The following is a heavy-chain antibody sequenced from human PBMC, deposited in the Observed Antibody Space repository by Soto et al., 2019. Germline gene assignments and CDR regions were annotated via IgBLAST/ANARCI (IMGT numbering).Heavy chain of an antibody. V-gene: IGHV1-69*06. CDR2: INPRDGAT. D-gene: IGHD3-3*01. Sequence: GAAVKVSCKASRGTFVSYGISWVRQAAGQGAEWMGGINPRDGATNYAQKFQGRVTITEDKSTDTAYMELSSLRSEDTAVYYCATGKYYDFCSGYYGDYWGQGTPVTVS. CDR1: RGTFVSYG. J-gene: IGHJ4*02. CDR3: ATGKYYDFCSGYYGDY.